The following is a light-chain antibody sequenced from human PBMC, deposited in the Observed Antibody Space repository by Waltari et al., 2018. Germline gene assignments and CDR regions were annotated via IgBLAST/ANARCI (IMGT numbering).Light chain of an antibody. Sequence: QSVLTQPPSVTAAPGQQVTISCAGSSSNIGRSDVSWYQQVPGTAPKLLIFETILRPSGIPDRFSGSKSGTSATLDITGLQTGDEANYYCATWDTSLSAGVFGGGTKLTVL. J-gene: IGLJ3*02. CDR1: SSNIGRSD. CDR3: ATWDTSLSAGV. CDR2: ETI. V-gene: IGLV1-51*02.